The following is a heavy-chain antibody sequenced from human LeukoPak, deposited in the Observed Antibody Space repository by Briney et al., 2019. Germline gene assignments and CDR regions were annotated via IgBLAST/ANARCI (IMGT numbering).Heavy chain of an antibody. V-gene: IGHV3-49*03. CDR3: AKGPVLRFLEWVDY. D-gene: IGHD3-3*01. Sequence: GRSLRLSCTASGFTIGDHAMSWLRQAPGKGLEWVGFIRSKAYRGTTEYAASVKGRFTISRDDSTSIAYLQMNSLETEDTAVYYCAKGPVLRFLEWVDYWGQGTLVTVSS. CDR1: GFTIGDHA. CDR2: IRSKAYRGTT. J-gene: IGHJ4*02.